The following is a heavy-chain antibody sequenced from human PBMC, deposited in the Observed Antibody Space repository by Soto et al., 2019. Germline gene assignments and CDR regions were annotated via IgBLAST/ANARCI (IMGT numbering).Heavy chain of an antibody. CDR1: GGSISSSSYY. D-gene: IGHD5-18*01. J-gene: IGHJ6*02. Sequence: SETLSLTCTVSGGSISSSSYYWGWIRQPPGKGLEWIGSIYYSGSTYYNPSLKSRVTISVDTSKNQFSLKLSSVTAADTAVYYCAAVDTAMVDYYYYGMDVWGHGTTVTVSS. CDR3: AAVDTAMVDYYYYGMDV. CDR2: IYYSGST. V-gene: IGHV4-39*01.